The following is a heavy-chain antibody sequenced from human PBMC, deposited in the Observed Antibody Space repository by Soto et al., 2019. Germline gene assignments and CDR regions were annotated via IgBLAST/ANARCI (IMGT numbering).Heavy chain of an antibody. CDR3: ARHIHNQGFEYYFDS. D-gene: IGHD1-1*01. J-gene: IGHJ4*02. Sequence: QLQLQESGPGLVKPSETLSLTCNASGGSITSSGSAWGWIRQSPGKGLEWIGTIDYSGNIYYIPSLKSRINITVETSKNQISLKLSSVTAAYTAVYYCARHIHNQGFEYYFDSWGQGTLVTVSS. CDR1: GGSITSSGSA. V-gene: IGHV4-39*01. CDR2: IDYSGNI.